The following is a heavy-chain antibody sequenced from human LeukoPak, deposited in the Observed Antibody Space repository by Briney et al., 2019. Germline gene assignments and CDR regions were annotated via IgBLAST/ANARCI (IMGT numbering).Heavy chain of an antibody. D-gene: IGHD3-10*01. CDR2: IYFSGST. J-gene: IGHJ4*02. CDR1: GGSISSGDYY. V-gene: IGHV4-30-4*01. Sequence: SETLSLTCTVSGGSISSGDYYWRWIRQPPGKGLEWIGYIYFSGSTYSNPSLKSRVTISVDTSKNQFSLKLSSVTAADTAVYYCARVGYYYGSGSYLFDYWGQGTLVTVSS. CDR3: ARVGYYYGSGSYLFDY.